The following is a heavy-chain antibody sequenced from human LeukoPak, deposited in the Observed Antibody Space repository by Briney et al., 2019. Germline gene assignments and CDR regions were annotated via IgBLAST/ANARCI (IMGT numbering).Heavy chain of an antibody. CDR3: AKYTSGTSYRGLDQ. D-gene: IGHD3-10*01. V-gene: IGHV3-23*01. Sequence: GESLRLSCGASGLTVSSYAMSWVRQAPGKGLEWISTIIGSAANTYYADSVKGRFTISRDDSKNTVYLQMNSLRAEDTAVYSCAKYTSGTSYRGLDQWGHGTLVTVSS. CDR2: IIGSAANT. CDR1: GLTVSSYA. J-gene: IGHJ4*01.